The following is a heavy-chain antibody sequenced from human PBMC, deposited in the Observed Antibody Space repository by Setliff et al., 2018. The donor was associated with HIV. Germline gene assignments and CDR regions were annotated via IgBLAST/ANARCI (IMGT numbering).Heavy chain of an antibody. J-gene: IGHJ6*02. Sequence: SETLSLTCAVSNYSISSAYYWGWRRHPPGKGLEWIGSIYHSGSTYYNPSLKSRVTISVDTSKNQFSLKLSSVTAADTAVYYCARRPAGAVAGGYGMDVWGQGTTVTVSS. D-gene: IGHD6-19*01. CDR2: IYHSGST. V-gene: IGHV4-38-2*01. CDR3: ARRPAGAVAGGYGMDV. CDR1: NYSISSAYY.